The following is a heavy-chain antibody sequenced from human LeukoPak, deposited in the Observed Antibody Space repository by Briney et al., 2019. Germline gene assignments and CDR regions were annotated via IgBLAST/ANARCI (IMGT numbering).Heavy chain of an antibody. Sequence: GGSLRLSCAASGFTFSSYAMSWVRQAPGKGLEWVSAISGSGGSTYYTDSVKGRFTISRENSKNTLYLHMNSLRAEDTAVYYCAKRIYDFWSGYYRRAENHFDYWGQGTLVTVSS. CDR3: AKRIYDFWSGYYRRAENHFDY. J-gene: IGHJ4*02. V-gene: IGHV3-23*01. CDR2: ISGSGGST. D-gene: IGHD3-3*01. CDR1: GFTFSSYA.